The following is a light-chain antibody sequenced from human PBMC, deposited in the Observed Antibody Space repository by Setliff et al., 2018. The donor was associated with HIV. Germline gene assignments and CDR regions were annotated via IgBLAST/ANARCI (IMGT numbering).Light chain of an antibody. CDR2: EVT. CDR1: SSDVGSFDY. J-gene: IGLJ2*01. CDR3: CSYAGSYTPVI. V-gene: IGLV2-14*01. Sequence: QSALTQPASVSGSPGQSITITCTGTSSDVGSFDYVSWYQQHPGKAPKLMIYEVTYRPSGVSDRFSGSKSGNTASLTISGLQAEDEADYYCCSYAGSYTPVIFGGGTKVTVL.